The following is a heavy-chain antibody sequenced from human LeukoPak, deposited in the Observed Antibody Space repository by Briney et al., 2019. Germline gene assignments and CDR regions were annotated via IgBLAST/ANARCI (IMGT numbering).Heavy chain of an antibody. D-gene: IGHD6-19*01. V-gene: IGHV4-34*01. CDR1: GGSFSGYY. J-gene: IGHJ3*02. CDR2: INHSGST. CDR3: ASLGSSVAAAFDI. Sequence: SETLSLTCAAYGGSFSGYYWSWIRQPPGKGLEWIGEINHSGSTNYNPSFKSRVTISVDTSKNQFSLKLSSVTAADTAVYYCASLGSSVAAAFDIWGQGTMVTVSS.